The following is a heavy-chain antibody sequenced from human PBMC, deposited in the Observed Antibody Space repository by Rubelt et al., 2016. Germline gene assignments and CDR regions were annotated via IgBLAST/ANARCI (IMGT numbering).Heavy chain of an antibody. J-gene: IGHJ4*02. CDR1: GGSSSAYY. Sequence: QVQLQQWGAGLLKPSETLSLTCAVYGGSSSAYYWSWIRQTPGKGLEWIGEINHSGSANYSPSLKSRVTMSIDTSKNQFSLKLTSVAAADTAVYYCARAPGDIAVEPAVLWYHEYWGPGTLVTVSS. V-gene: IGHV4-34*01. CDR2: INHSGSA. CDR3: ARAPGDIAVEPAVLWYHEY. D-gene: IGHD2-2*01.